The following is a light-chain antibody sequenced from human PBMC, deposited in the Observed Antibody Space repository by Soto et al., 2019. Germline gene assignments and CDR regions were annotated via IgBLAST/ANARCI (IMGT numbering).Light chain of an antibody. CDR1: SSDVGGYNY. CDR3: SSYTSSSTFV. Sequence: QSALTQPASVSGSPGQSITISCTGTSSDVGGYNYVSWYQQHPGKAPKLMIYEVSNRPSGVSTRFSGSKFGNTASLTISGLQADDEADYYCSSYTSSSTFVFGTGTKVTVL. J-gene: IGLJ1*01. V-gene: IGLV2-14*01. CDR2: EVS.